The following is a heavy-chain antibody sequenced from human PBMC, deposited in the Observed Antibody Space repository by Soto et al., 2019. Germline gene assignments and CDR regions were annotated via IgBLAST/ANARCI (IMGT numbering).Heavy chain of an antibody. CDR2: IYYSGST. V-gene: IGHV4-31*03. D-gene: IGHD3-22*01. Sequence: QVQLQESGPGLVKPSQTLSLTCTVSGGSISSGGYYWSWIRQHPGKGLEWIGYIYYSGSTYYNPSLKSRVTISVDTSKNQFSLKLSSVTAADPAVYYCARRSYDSSGFYNRFDPWGQGTLVTVSS. J-gene: IGHJ5*02. CDR3: ARRSYDSSGFYNRFDP. CDR1: GGSISSGGYY.